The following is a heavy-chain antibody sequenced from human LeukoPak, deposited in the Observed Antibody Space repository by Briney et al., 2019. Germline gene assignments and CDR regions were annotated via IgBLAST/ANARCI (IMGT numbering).Heavy chain of an antibody. J-gene: IGHJ3*02. CDR1: GGSISSYY. CDR2: IYTSGST. V-gene: IGHV4-4*07. CDR3: ARFWLGPGVEATTAFDI. Sequence: PSETLSLTCTVSGGSISSYYWSWIRQPAGKGLEWIGRIYTSGSTNYNPSLKSRVTMSVDTSKNQFSRKLSSVTAADTAVYYCARFWLGPGVEATTAFDIWGQGTMVTVSS. D-gene: IGHD1-26*01.